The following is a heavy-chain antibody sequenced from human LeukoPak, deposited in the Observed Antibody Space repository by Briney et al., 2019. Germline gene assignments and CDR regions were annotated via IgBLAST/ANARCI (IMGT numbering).Heavy chain of an antibody. J-gene: IGHJ4*02. CDR1: GGSISSSSYS. D-gene: IGHD6-6*01. V-gene: IGHV4-39*01. Sequence: PSETLSLTCIVSGGSISSSSYSWGWIRQPPGKGLEWIGSIYYSGSTYYNPSLKSRVTISVDTSKNQFSLKLRSVTAADTAVYYCARPAPGPYWGQGTLVTVSS. CDR2: IYYSGST. CDR3: ARPAPGPY.